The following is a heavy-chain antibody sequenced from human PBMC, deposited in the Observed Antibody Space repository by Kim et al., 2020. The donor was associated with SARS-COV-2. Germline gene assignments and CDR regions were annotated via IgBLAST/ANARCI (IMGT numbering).Heavy chain of an antibody. D-gene: IGHD2-2*01. J-gene: IGHJ4*02. V-gene: IGHV4-31*03. Sequence: SETLSLTCSVSGGSIRSGGKFWTWIRQHPAKGLEWIGYISYSGNSHYSPSLRSRVSISLQTSENQFSLELTSVTAADTAVYYCGSGQPLDYWGQGILVTV. CDR3: GSGQPLDY. CDR2: ISYSGNS. CDR1: GGSIRSGGKF.